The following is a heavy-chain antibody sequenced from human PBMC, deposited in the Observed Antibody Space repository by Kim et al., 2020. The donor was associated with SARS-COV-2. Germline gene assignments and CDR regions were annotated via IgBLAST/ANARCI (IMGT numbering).Heavy chain of an antibody. Sequence: GGSLRLSCTASGFIFETYNMNWVRQAPGKGLEWVSSIGGRSSHILYADSVKGRFTISRDNANNSVFLQMNSLRAEDTAVYFCSRDAGSALRGFVYFGLWG. CDR1: GFIFETYN. D-gene: IGHD3-10*01. CDR3: SRDAGSALRGFVYFGL. J-gene: IGHJ2*01. V-gene: IGHV3-21*01. CDR2: IGGRSSHI.